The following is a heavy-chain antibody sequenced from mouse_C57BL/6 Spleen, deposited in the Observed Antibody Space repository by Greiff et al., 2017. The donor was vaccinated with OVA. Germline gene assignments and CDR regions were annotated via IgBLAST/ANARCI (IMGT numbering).Heavy chain of an antibody. V-gene: IGHV1-82*01. J-gene: IGHJ2*01. CDR3: ARDSSGYGGYFDY. Sequence: VQRVESGPELVKPGASVKISCKASGYAFSSSWMNWVKQRPGKGLEWIGRIYPGDGDTNYNGKFKGKATLTADKSSSTAYMQLSSLTSEDSAVYFCARDSSGYGGYFDYWGQGTTLTVSS. CDR1: GYAFSSSW. D-gene: IGHD3-2*02. CDR2: IYPGDGDT.